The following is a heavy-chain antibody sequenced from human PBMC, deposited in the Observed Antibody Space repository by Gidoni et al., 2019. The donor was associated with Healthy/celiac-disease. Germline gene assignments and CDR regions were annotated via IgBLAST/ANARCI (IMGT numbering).Heavy chain of an antibody. CDR1: GSSISSGGYY. J-gene: IGHJ6*02. CDR2: IHSTGST. D-gene: IGHD3-3*01. CDR3: AREYITDYDFWSGRSLGGSYYGMDV. V-gene: IGHV4-31*03. Sequence: QVQLQESGTGLVKHSETLYLTCTVSGSSISSGGYYWSWISQHPGKGLECIGYIHSTGSTYYNPSPKSRVTLSVDTSKNQFSLKLSSVTAADTAVYYCAREYITDYDFWSGRSLGGSYYGMDVWGQGTTVTVSS.